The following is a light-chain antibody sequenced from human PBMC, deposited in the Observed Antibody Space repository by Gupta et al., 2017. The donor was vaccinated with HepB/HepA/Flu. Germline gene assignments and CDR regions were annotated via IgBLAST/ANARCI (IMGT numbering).Light chain of an antibody. J-gene: IGLJ3*02. CDR1: SSDVGTYNH. CDR3: SSVTTTGTWV. Sequence: QSALTQPPSVSGSPGQSVTISCTGTSSDVGTYNHVSWYQQPPGTAPKLMVYEVSNRPSGVPDRFSGSKSGNTASLTIFGLQAEDESDYDCSSVTTTGTWVFGGGTKLTVL. V-gene: IGLV2-18*02. CDR2: EVS.